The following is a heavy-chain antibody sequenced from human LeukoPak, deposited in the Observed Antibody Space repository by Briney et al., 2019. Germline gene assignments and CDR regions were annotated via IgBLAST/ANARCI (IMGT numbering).Heavy chain of an antibody. CDR1: GFSIGNYG. J-gene: IGHJ5*02. D-gene: IGHD6-19*01. Sequence: GGSLRLSCAVSGFSIGNYGMHWVRQAPDKGLEWVAMISHDGGARYYGDSVEGRLTISRDNSENTLYLQMNSLRVEDTAVYYCARDWGSSGWYNWFDPWGQGTLVTVSS. V-gene: IGHV3-30*03. CDR3: ARDWGSSGWYNWFDP. CDR2: ISHDGGAR.